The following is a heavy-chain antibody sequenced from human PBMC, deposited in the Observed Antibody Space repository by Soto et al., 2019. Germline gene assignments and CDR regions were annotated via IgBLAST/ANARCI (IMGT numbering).Heavy chain of an antibody. D-gene: IGHD3-3*01. V-gene: IGHV3-30-3*01. CDR2: ISYDGSNK. J-gene: IGHJ4*02. CDR1: GFTFSSYA. Sequence: GGSLRLSCAASGFTFSSYAMHWVRQAPGKGLEWVAFISYDGSNKYYADSVKGRFTISRDNSKNTLYLQMNSLRAEDTAVYYCARDASTRKAFGFGVPDYWGQGTLVTVSS. CDR3: ARDASTRKAFGFGVPDY.